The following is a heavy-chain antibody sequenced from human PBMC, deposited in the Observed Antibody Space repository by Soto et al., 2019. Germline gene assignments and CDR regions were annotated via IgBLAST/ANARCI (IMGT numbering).Heavy chain of an antibody. CDR2: INGDGSYT. CDR1: GLIFSSNW. J-gene: IGHJ4*02. V-gene: IGHV3-74*01. CDR3: ARDFGSYYIFSS. D-gene: IGHD1-26*01. Sequence: GGSLRLSCAASGLIFSSNWMHWVRQAPGKGLVWVSRINGDGSYTNYADSVKCRFTISRDNAKNTLYLQMNSLRDGDTAVYYCARDFGSYYIFSSWGQGTLVTVSS.